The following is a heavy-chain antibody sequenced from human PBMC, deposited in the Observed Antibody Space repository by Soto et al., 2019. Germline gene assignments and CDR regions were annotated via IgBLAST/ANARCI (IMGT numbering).Heavy chain of an antibody. CDR1: GGSISSGDYY. CDR2: IYYSGST. Sequence: SSETLSLTCTVSGGSISSGDYYWSWIRQPPGKGLEWIGYIYYSGSTYYNPSLKSRVTISVDTSKNQFSLKLSSVTAADTAVYYCARVISYSSVDYWGQGTLVTVSS. CDR3: ARVISYSSVDY. J-gene: IGHJ4*02. D-gene: IGHD2-21*01. V-gene: IGHV4-30-4*01.